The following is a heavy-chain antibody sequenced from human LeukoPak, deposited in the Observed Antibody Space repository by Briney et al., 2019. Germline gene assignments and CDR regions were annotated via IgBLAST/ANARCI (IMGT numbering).Heavy chain of an antibody. J-gene: IGHJ4*02. Sequence: ASVKVSCKASGYTFTSYDINWVRQATGQGLEWMGWMNPNSGKTGYAQKFQGRVIMTRNTSISTAYMELSSLRSEDTAVYYCARGTIAHQRWLQFRRREAWSVPDYWGQGTLVTVSS. CDR2: MNPNSGKT. CDR3: ARGTIAHQRWLQFRRREAWSVPDY. V-gene: IGHV1-8*01. CDR1: GYTFTSYD. D-gene: IGHD5-24*01.